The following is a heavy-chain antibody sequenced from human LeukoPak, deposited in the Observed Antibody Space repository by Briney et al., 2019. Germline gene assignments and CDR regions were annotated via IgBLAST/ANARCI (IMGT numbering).Heavy chain of an antibody. CDR3: ARGDAIMYEKIDY. D-gene: IGHD2-8*01. CDR1: GYTFTSYD. CDR2: MNPNSGNT. V-gene: IGHV1-8*01. Sequence: ASVTVSCTASGYTFTSYDINWVRQATGQGLEWMGWMNPNSGNTGYAQKFQGRVTMTRNTSISTAYMELSSLRSEDTAVYYCARGDAIMYEKIDYWGQGTLVTVSS. J-gene: IGHJ4*02.